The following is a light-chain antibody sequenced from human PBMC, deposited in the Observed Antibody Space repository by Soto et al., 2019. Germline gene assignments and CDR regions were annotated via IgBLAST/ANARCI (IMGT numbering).Light chain of an antibody. CDR3: SSYSSSSTV. CDR1: SSDVGGYNY. V-gene: IGLV2-14*01. Sequence: QSALTQPASGSGSPGQSITISCTGTSSDVGGYNYVSWYQQHPGKAPKLMIYDVSNRPSGVSNRFSGSKSGNTASLTISGLQAEDEADYYCSSYSSSSTVFGTWTKLTVL. J-gene: IGLJ1*01. CDR2: DVS.